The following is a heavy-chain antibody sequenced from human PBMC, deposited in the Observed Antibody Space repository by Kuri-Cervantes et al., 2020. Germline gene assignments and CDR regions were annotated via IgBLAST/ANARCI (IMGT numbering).Heavy chain of an antibody. V-gene: IGHV1-69*05. J-gene: IGHJ3*02. Sequence: SVKVSCKASGGTFSSYAISWVRQAPGQGLEWMGGIIPIFGTANYAQKFQGRVTITTDESTSTAYMELSSLRSDDTAVYYCARGLVWFGESDDAFDIWGQGTMVTVSS. CDR1: GGTFSSYA. CDR2: IIPIFGTA. D-gene: IGHD3-10*01. CDR3: ARGLVWFGESDDAFDI.